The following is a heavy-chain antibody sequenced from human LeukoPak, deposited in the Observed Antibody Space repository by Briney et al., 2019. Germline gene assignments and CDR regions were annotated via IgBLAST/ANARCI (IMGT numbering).Heavy chain of an antibody. J-gene: IGHJ4*02. CDR1: GFTFNNFA. CDR2: ISGSGARS. CDR3: AGGDXLTDVSCFDH. V-gene: IGHV3-23*01. D-gene: IGHD3-16*01. Sequence: GGSLRLSCAASGFTFNNFAMNWVRQAPGKGLEWVSRISGSGARSHYADSVKGRLTISRDNSKKTLYLQMRSLRAEDTAVYHXAGGDXLTDVSCFDHWXQGTLVTVSS.